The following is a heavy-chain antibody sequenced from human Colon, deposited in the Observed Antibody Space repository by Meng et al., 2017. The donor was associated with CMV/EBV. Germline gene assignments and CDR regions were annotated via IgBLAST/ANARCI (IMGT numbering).Heavy chain of an antibody. J-gene: IGHJ4*02. Sequence: GESLKISCAASGFTFSTYSMNWLRQTPGKGLELVAAIQTRRSATIYSDTVKGRFTISRDNAKNSLSLQMNSLRAEDTTVYYCARGGWHSFDHWGQGTRVTVSS. CDR3: ARGGWHSFDH. CDR2: IQTRRSAT. CDR1: GFTFSTYS. V-gene: IGHV3-21*01.